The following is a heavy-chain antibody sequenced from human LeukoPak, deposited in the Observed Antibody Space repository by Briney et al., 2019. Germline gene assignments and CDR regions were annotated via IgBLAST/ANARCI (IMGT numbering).Heavy chain of an antibody. CDR1: GFTFSSYS. D-gene: IGHD1-26*01. CDR3: ARDQSAWWELLNCLDY. J-gene: IGHJ4*02. Sequence: GGSLRLSCAASGFTFSSYSMNWVRQAPGKGLKWVSSISSSSSYIYYADPVKGRFTISRDNSKNTLYLQMSSLRTEDTAVYYCARDQSAWWELLNCLDYWGQGTLVTVSS. V-gene: IGHV3-21*01. CDR2: ISSSSSYI.